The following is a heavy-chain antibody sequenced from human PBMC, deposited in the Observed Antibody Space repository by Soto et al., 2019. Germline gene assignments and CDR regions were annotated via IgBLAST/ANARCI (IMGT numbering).Heavy chain of an antibody. CDR2: INHSGNT. CDR1: SGSFSGYY. CDR3: ARQGSSTVTEYYYYMDV. D-gene: IGHD4-17*01. Sequence: PSETLSLTCAVYSGSFSGYYWSWIRQPPGKGLEWIGEINHSGNTKYNPSLKSRVTISVDTSKNQFSLKLSSVTAADTAVYYCARQGSSTVTEYYYYMDVWGKGTTVTVSS. J-gene: IGHJ6*03. V-gene: IGHV4-34*01.